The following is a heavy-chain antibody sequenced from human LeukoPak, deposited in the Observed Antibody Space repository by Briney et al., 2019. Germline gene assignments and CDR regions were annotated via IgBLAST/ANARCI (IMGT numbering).Heavy chain of an antibody. CDR1: GGSISSYY. Sequence: SETLSLTCTVSGGSISSYYWSWIRQPPGKGLEWIGYIYYSGSTNYNPSLKSRVTISVDTSKNQFSLKLSSVTAADTAVYYCARDGDSSSSWYIDYWGQGTLVTVSS. V-gene: IGHV4-59*12. CDR3: ARDGDSSSSWYIDY. CDR2: IYYSGST. D-gene: IGHD6-13*01. J-gene: IGHJ4*02.